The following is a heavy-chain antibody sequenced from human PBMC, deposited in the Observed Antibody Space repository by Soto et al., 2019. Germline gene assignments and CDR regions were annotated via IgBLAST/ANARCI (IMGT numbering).Heavy chain of an antibody. CDR3: ARHHGPTTSENWFDP. CDR2: ISTYSGDT. J-gene: IGHJ5*02. D-gene: IGHD5-12*01. V-gene: IGHV1-18*01. Sequence: QVNLVQSGVEVKTPGASVKVSCQASGYTFFTYDISWVRQAPGQGLEWMGWISTYSGDTKYAQKFQGRVTMTTDTSTTTAYLELGSLISEDTAVYYCARHHGPTTSENWFDPWGQGTLFTVST. CDR1: GYTFFTYD.